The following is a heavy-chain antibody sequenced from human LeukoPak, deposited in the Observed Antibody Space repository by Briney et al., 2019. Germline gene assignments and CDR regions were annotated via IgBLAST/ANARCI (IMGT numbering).Heavy chain of an antibody. J-gene: IGHJ1*01. CDR2: IYHSGST. CDR3: ASTGITYFQH. CDR1: GYSISSGYY. V-gene: IGHV4-38-2*01. Sequence: PSETLSLTCAVSGYSISSGYYWGWIRQPPGKWLEWIGSIYHSGSTYYNPSLKSRVTISVDTSKNQFSLKLSSVTAADTAVYYCASTGITYFQHWGQGTLVTVSS. D-gene: IGHD2-8*02.